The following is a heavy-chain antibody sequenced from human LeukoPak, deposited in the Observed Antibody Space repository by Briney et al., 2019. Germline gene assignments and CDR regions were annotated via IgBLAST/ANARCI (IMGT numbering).Heavy chain of an antibody. CDR3: ARVSGVPSYDLTFDY. CDR1: GYTFTGYY. V-gene: IGHV1-2*02. J-gene: IGHJ4*02. CDR2: INPNSGGT. Sequence: ASVKVSRKASGYTFTGYYMHWVRQAPGQGLEWMGWINPNSGGTNYAQKFQGRVTMTRDTSISTAYMELSRLRSDDTAVYYCARVSGVPSYDLTFDYWGQGTLVTVSS. D-gene: IGHD5-12*01.